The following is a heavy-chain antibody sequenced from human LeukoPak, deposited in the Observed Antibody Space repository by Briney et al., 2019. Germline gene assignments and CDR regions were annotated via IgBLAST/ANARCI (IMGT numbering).Heavy chain of an antibody. CDR2: IYYSGST. CDR3: ATSIEGYCSGGSCYLGLFDY. CDR1: GGSISSGDYY. Sequence: PSETLSLTCTVSGGSISSGDYYWSWVRQPPGKGLEWIGYIYYSGSTYYNPSLKSRVTISVDTSKNQFSLKLSSVTAADTAVYYCATSIEGYCSGGSCYLGLFDYWGQGTLVT. D-gene: IGHD2-15*01. J-gene: IGHJ4*02. V-gene: IGHV4-30-4*01.